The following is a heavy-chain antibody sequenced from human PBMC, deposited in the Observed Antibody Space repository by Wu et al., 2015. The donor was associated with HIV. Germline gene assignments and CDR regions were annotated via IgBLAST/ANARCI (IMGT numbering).Heavy chain of an antibody. J-gene: IGHJ4*02. V-gene: IGHV1-2*02. D-gene: IGHD6-19*01. Sequence: QVQLVQSGAEVRKPGASVKVSCKTSGYTFIGYYMHWVRQAPGQGLEWMGWINPNSADTKYSQKFQGRVTMTRDTSISTAYMELSRLRSDDTAVYYCATYGYNSGWSLLDNWGQGTVVTVSS. CDR2: INPNSADT. CDR3: ATYGYNSGWSLLDN. CDR1: GYTFIGYY.